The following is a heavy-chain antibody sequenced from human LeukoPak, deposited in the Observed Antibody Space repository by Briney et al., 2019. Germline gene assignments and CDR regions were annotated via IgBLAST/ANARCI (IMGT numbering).Heavy chain of an antibody. CDR1: GFTFSSYW. D-gene: IGHD5-12*01. CDR2: ISYDGSNK. V-gene: IGHV3-30-3*01. CDR3: ATIGYSGYDFDY. Sequence: GGSLRLSCAASGFTFSSYWMSWVRQAPGKGLEWVAVISYDGSNKYYADSVKGRFTISRDNSKNTLYLQMNSLRAEDTAVYYCATIGYSGYDFDYWGQGTLVTVSS. J-gene: IGHJ4*02.